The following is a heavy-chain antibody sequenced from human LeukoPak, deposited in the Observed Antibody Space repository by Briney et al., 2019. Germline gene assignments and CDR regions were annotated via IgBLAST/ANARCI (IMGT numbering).Heavy chain of an antibody. Sequence: GGSLRLSCAASGFTFSSYWMSWVRQAPGKGLEWVANIKQDGSEKYYVDSVKGRFTISRDNAKNSLYLQMNSLRAEDTAVHYCARVTYFYDSSGYYPNWFDPWGQGTLVTVSS. J-gene: IGHJ5*02. V-gene: IGHV3-7*01. D-gene: IGHD3-22*01. CDR3: ARVTYFYDSSGYYPNWFDP. CDR2: IKQDGSEK. CDR1: GFTFSSYW.